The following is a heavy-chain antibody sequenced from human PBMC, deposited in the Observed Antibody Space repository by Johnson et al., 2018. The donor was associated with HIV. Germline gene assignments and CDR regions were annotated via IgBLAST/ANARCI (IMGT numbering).Heavy chain of an antibody. CDR3: STEEGGVNGTLRFLEWSDGFDI. D-gene: IGHD3-3*01. J-gene: IGHJ3*02. Sequence: VQLVESGGGVVQPGRSLRLSCAASGFTFSSYAMHWVRQAPGMGLEWVAFIRYDGSNKYYADSVKGRFTISRDNSKNPLYLQMNSLRTEDTAVYYWSTEEGGVNGTLRFLEWSDGFDIWGQGTMVTDSS. CDR1: GFTFSSYA. CDR2: IRYDGSNK. V-gene: IGHV3-30*02.